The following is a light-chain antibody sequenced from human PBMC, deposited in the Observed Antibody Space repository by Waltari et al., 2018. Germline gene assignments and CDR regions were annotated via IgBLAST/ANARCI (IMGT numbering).Light chain of an antibody. CDR1: QSVSSSS. CDR3: QQYGSSPWT. Sequence: EIVLTQSPGTLSLSPGERATLSCRASQSVSSSSLAWYQQKPGQAPRVLNHGASNRATGIPDRFSGSGSGTDFTLTISRLEPEDFAVYYCQQYGSSPWTFGQGTKVEIK. CDR2: GAS. J-gene: IGKJ1*01. V-gene: IGKV3-20*01.